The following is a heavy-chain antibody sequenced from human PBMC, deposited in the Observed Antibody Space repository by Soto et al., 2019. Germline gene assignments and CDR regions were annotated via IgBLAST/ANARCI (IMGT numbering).Heavy chain of an antibody. J-gene: IGHJ3*02. Sequence: GGSLRLSCAASGFTFSNAWMSWVRQAPGKGLEWVGRIKSKTDGGTTDYAAPVKGRFTISRDDSKNTLYLQMNSLKTEDTAVYYCTLMGRMGFLVVVVAAKDDAFDIWGQGTMVTVSS. CDR1: GFTFSNAW. CDR3: TLMGRMGFLVVVVAAKDDAFDI. D-gene: IGHD2-15*01. CDR2: IKSKTDGGTT. V-gene: IGHV3-15*01.